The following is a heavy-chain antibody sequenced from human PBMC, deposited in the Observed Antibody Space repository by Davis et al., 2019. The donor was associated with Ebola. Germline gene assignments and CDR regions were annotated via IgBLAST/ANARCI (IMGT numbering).Heavy chain of an antibody. D-gene: IGHD3-9*01. Sequence: SETLSLTCTVPGGSISSYYWSWIRQPPGKGLEWIGYIYYSGSTNYNPSLKSRVTISVDTSKNQFSLKLSSVTAADTAVYYCAGEKQVRYFDWLFPFDYWGQGTLVTVSS. CDR2: IYYSGST. J-gene: IGHJ4*02. V-gene: IGHV4-59*01. CDR1: GGSISSYY. CDR3: AGEKQVRYFDWLFPFDY.